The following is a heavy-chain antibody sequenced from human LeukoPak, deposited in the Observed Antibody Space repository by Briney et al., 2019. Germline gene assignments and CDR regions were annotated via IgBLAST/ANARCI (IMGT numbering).Heavy chain of an antibody. Sequence: SETLSLTCTVSGGSISSYYWSWTRQPPGKGLEWIGYIYYSGSTNYNPSLKSRVTISVDTSKNQFSLKLSSVTAADTAVYYCARSDLDYYDSSGYSPPGFDPWGQGTLVTVSS. CDR3: ARSDLDYYDSSGYSPPGFDP. CDR2: IYYSGST. D-gene: IGHD3-22*01. J-gene: IGHJ5*02. V-gene: IGHV4-59*01. CDR1: GGSISSYY.